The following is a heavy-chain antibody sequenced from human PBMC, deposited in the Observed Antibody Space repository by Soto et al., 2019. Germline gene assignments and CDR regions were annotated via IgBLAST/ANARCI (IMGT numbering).Heavy chain of an antibody. CDR2: IIPILGIA. CDR1: GGTFSSYT. Sequence: ASVKVSCKASGGTFSSYTISWVRQAPGQGLEWMGRIIPILGIANYAQKFQGRVTITADKSTSTAYMELSSLRSEDTAVYYCARDECSGGSCYSRYFDYWGQGTLVTVSS. CDR3: ARDECSGGSCYSRYFDY. J-gene: IGHJ4*02. D-gene: IGHD2-15*01. V-gene: IGHV1-69*04.